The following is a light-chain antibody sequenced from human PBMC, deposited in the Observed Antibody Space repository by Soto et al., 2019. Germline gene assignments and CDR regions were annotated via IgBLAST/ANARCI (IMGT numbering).Light chain of an antibody. V-gene: IGLV2-14*03. Sequence: QSALTQPASMSGSPGQSITISCTGTSSDVGGSNSVSWYQQHPGKAPKLMIYDVTNPPSWVSTRFSGSKSGNTASLTISGLQAEDAADYYCSSYTSSTTVVFGGGTQLTVL. CDR3: SSYTSSTTVV. CDR1: SSDVGGSNS. J-gene: IGLJ2*01. CDR2: DVT.